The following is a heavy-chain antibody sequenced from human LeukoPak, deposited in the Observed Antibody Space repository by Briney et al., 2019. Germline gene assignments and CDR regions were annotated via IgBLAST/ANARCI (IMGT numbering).Heavy chain of an antibody. J-gene: IGHJ6*03. CDR2: IYYSGST. CDR1: GGSISSYY. CDR3: ARHRDRSGGSCYLYYYYYYMDV. D-gene: IGHD2-15*01. V-gene: IGHV4-59*08. Sequence: SETLSLTCAVSGGSISSYYWSWIRQPPGKGLEWIGYIYYSGSTNYNPSLKSRVTISVDTSKNQFSLKLSSVTAADTAVYYCARHRDRSGGSCYLYYYYYYMDVWGKGTTVTISS.